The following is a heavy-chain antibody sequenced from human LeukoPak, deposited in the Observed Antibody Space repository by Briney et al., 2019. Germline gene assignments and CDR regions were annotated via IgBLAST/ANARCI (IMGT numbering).Heavy chain of an antibody. CDR3: ARDRGITTARGVPSWFDP. J-gene: IGHJ5*02. CDR2: IYTTGSP. CDR1: GGSISSSNYY. Sequence: SETLSLTCTVSGGSISSSNYYWTWIRQPAGKGLEWIGRIYTTGSPSYSPSLKSRVTISVDTSTNQFSLKLTFVSAADTAVYYCARDRGITTARGVPSWFDPWGQGTLVTVSS. V-gene: IGHV4-61*02. D-gene: IGHD3-10*01.